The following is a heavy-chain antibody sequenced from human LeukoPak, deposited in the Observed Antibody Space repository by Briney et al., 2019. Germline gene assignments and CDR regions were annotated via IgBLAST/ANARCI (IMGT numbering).Heavy chain of an antibody. Sequence: SETLSLTCTVSGGSLSSYYWSWIRQPAGKGLEWIGRIYTSGSTNYNPSLKSRVTMSVDTSKNQFSLKLSSVTAADTAVYYCARQYSSSWTFDYWGQGTLVTVSS. CDR1: GGSLSSYY. V-gene: IGHV4-4*07. D-gene: IGHD6-13*01. CDR2: IYTSGST. CDR3: ARQYSSSWTFDY. J-gene: IGHJ4*02.